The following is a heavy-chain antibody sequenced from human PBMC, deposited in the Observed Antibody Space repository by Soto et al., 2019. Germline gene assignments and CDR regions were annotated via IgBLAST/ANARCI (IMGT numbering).Heavy chain of an antibody. CDR2: IKQDGTEK. D-gene: IGHD5-18*01. CDR3: ARGDTPMITGMDSFDI. V-gene: IGHV3-7*01. J-gene: IGHJ3*02. Sequence: PGGSLRLSCAASGFTFSRYWMNWVRQAPGKGLEWMANIKQDGTEKNYVDSVKGRFTISRDNARNSLYLQMDSLRAEDTAVYFCARGDTPMITGMDSFDIWGQGTMVTVSS. CDR1: GFTFSRYW.